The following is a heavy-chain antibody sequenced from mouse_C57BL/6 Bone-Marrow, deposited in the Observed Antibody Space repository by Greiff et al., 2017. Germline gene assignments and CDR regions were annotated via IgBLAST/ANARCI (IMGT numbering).Heavy chain of an antibody. CDR1: GYTFTSYW. CDR2: IDPSDSYT. J-gene: IGHJ4*01. D-gene: IGHD2-10*01. CDR3: ASPRLLFMDY. V-gene: IGHV1-59*01. Sequence: VQLQQPGAELVRPGTSVKLSCKASGYTFTSYWMHWVKQRPGQGLEWIGVIDPSDSYTNYNQKFKGKATLTVDTSSRTAYMQLSSLTSQDSAVCYCASPRLLFMDYWGQGTSVTVSS.